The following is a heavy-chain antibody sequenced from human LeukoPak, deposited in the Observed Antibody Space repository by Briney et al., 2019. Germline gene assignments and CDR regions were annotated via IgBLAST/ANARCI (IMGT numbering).Heavy chain of an antibody. CDR3: ARTIMESFYYYYYGMDV. D-gene: IGHD3-16*01. CDR1: GGSISSYY. J-gene: IGHJ6*02. CDR2: IYTSGST. V-gene: IGHV4-4*07. Sequence: KPSETLSLTCTVSGGSISSYYWSCIRQPAGKGLEWIGRIYTSGSTNYNPSLKSRVTMSVDTSKSQFSLKLSSVTAADTAVYYSARTIMESFYYYYYGMDVWGQGTTVTVSS.